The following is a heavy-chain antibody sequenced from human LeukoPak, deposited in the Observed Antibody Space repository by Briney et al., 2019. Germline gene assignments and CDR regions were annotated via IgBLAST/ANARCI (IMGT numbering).Heavy chain of an antibody. D-gene: IGHD3-16*02. CDR2: INHSGST. J-gene: IGHJ5*02. V-gene: IGHV4-34*01. Sequence: SETLSLTCAVYGGSFSGYYWSWIRQPPGKGLEWIGEINHSGSTNYNPSLKSRVTISVDTSKNQFSLKPSSVTAADTAVYYCARGGYDYVWGSYRSKWFDPWGQGTLVTVSS. CDR3: ARGGYDYVWGSYRSKWFDP. CDR1: GGSFSGYY.